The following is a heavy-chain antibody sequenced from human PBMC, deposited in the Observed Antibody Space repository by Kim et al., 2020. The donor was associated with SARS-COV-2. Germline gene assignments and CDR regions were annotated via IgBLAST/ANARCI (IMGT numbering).Heavy chain of an antibody. J-gene: IGHJ4*02. CDR1: GYTFTSYG. Sequence: ASVKVSCKASGYTFTSYGISWVRQAPGQGLEWMGWISAYNGNTNYAQKLQGRVTMTTDTSTSTAYTEMRSLRSNETAVYYCARDPPGIAGAGPVEYWGQGTLDTVSS. CDR3: ARDPPGIAGAGPVEY. V-gene: IGHV1-18*01. CDR2: ISAYNGNT. D-gene: IGHD6-19*01.